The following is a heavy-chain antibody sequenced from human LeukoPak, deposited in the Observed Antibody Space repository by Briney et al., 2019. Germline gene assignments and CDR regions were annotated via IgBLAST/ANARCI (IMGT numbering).Heavy chain of an antibody. CDR2: ISSSSNYI. CDR3: ANDLTRAVYSAYDFLPNLGN. CDR1: GFTFSSYS. D-gene: IGHD5-12*01. V-gene: IGHV3-21*04. Sequence: AGGSLRLSCAASGFTFSSYSMNWVRQAPGRGLEWVSSISSSSNYIYYADSVKGRFTISRDNSKNTLDLQMNSLRAEDTAVYYCANDLTRAVYSAYDFLPNLGNWGQGTLVTVSS. J-gene: IGHJ4*02.